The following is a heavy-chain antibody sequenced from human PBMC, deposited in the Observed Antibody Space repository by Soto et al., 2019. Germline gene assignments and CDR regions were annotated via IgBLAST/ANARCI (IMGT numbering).Heavy chain of an antibody. CDR1: GFTFSSYG. V-gene: IGHV3-30*18. J-gene: IGHJ3*02. CDR2: ISYDGSNK. CDR3: AKIGDAFET. Sequence: GGSLRLSCAASGFTFSSYGMHRVRQAAGTGLEWVAVISYDGSNKYYADSVKGRVTIPRDNSKNTLYLQMNSLRAEDPAVYYCAKIGDAFETWCQATMVTVSS.